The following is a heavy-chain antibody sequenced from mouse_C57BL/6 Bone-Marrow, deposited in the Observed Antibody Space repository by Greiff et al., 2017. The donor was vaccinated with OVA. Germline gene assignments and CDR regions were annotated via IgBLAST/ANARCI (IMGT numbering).Heavy chain of an antibody. J-gene: IGHJ4*01. CDR2: IRSKSNNYAT. V-gene: IGHV10-1*01. CDR1: GFSFNTYA. CDR3: VRQPYGSSSYAMDY. Sequence: EVQRVESGGGLVQPKGSLKLSCAASGFSFNTYAMNWVRQAPGKGLQWVARIRSKSNNYATYYADSVKDRFTISRDDSESMLYLQMNNLKTEDTAMYYCVRQPYGSSSYAMDYWGQGTSVTVSS. D-gene: IGHD1-1*01.